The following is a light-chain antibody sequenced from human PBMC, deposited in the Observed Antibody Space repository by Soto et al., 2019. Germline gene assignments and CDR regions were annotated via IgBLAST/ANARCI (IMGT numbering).Light chain of an antibody. J-gene: IGKJ1*01. CDR1: QGVGDRF. CDR2: GAS. V-gene: IGKV3-20*01. CDR3: HQYGTSPPT. Sequence: EILLTQSPGTLSLSPGDRATLSCRASQGVGDRFLAWYQQKPGQAPRLLIHGASTRATGSPDRFSGTGSGTDFTLTISRLEPEDFAVYYCHQYGTSPPTFGQGTKVDIK.